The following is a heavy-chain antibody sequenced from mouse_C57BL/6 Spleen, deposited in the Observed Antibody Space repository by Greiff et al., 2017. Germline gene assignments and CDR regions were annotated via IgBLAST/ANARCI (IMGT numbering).Heavy chain of an antibody. CDR1: GFNIKDYY. V-gene: IGHV14-1*01. J-gene: IGHJ3*01. Sequence: VQLQQSGAELVRPGASVKLSCTASGFNIKDYYLHWVKQRPEQGLEWLGRIDPEDGATEYAPKFQGKATMTADTSSNTAYLQLSSLTSEDTAVYYCTTEEVRRGAYWGQGTLVTGSA. CDR3: TTEEVRRGAY. CDR2: IDPEDGAT.